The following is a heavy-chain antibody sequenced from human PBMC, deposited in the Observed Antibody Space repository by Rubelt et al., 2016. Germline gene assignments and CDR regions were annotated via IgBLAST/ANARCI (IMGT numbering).Heavy chain of an antibody. J-gene: IGHJ4*02. V-gene: IGHV3-33*01. CDR3: ARDLTGSGGGTAEVALDY. D-gene: IGHD2-15*01. Sequence: QVQLAESGGGVVQPGRSLRLSCAASGFTFSSYGMHWVRQAPGKGLEWVAVIWYDGSNKYYADSVKVRLPIARKNAKNTRYLKMSSLRAEETAGYYWARDLTGSGGGTAEVALDYWGQGTRVTVSS. CDR1: GFTFSSYG. CDR2: IWYDGSNK.